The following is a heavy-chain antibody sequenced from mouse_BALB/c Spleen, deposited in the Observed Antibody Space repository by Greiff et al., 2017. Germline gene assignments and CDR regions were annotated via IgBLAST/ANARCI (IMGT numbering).Heavy chain of an antibody. D-gene: IGHD2-14*01. CDR1: GFNIKDTY. J-gene: IGHJ4*01. CDR3: ASRYDFAMDY. CDR2: IDPANGNT. V-gene: IGHV14-3*02. Sequence: VQLKESGAELVKPGASVKLSCTASGFNIKDTYMHWVKQRPEQGLEWIGRIDPANGNTKYDPKFQGKATITADTSSNTAYLQLSSLTSEDTAVYYCASRYDFAMDYWGQGTSVTVSS.